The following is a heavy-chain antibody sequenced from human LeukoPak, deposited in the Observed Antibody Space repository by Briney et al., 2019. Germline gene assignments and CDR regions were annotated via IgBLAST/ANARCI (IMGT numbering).Heavy chain of an antibody. V-gene: IGHV3-30-3*01. J-gene: IGHJ6*02. D-gene: IGHD1-26*01. Sequence: GGSLRLSCAASGFTFSSYAMHWVRQAPGKGLEWVAVISYDGSNKYYADSVKGRFTISRDNSKNTLYLQMNSLRAEDTAVYYCAGSIVGAESFMDVWGQGTTVTVSS. CDR3: AGSIVGAESFMDV. CDR2: ISYDGSNK. CDR1: GFTFSSYA.